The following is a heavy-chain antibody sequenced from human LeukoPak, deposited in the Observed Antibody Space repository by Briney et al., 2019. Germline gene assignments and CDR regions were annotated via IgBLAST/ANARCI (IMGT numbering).Heavy chain of an antibody. CDR3: ARAPPSAAGYYYGLDV. CDR1: GGLISTNY. J-gene: IGHJ6*02. V-gene: IGHV4-59*01. Sequence: PSETLSLTCTVSGGLISTNYWSWIRQPPGKGLEWIGYIYYSGSTNYNPSLKSRVTISVDTSKNQFSLKLTSVTAADTAEYYCARAPPSAAGYYYGLDVWGQGTTVTVSS. D-gene: IGHD6-13*01. CDR2: IYYSGST.